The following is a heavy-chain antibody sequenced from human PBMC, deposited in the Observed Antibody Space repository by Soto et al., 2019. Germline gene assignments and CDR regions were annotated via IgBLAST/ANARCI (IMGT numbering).Heavy chain of an antibody. V-gene: IGHV3-33*01. J-gene: IGHJ4*02. CDR2: IWYDGSNK. CDR1: GFPFSSYG. CDR3: ASSIN. Sequence: ESGGGVVQPGRSLRLSCAASGFPFSSYGMHWVRQAPGKGLEWVAVIWYDGSNKDYADSVKGRFTISRDNSKNTLYLQMNSLRADDTAVYYCASSINWGQGTLVTVSS.